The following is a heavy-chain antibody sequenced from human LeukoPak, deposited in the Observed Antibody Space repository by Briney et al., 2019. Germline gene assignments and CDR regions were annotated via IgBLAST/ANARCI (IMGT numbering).Heavy chain of an antibody. J-gene: IGHJ4*02. V-gene: IGHV3-48*03. CDR1: GFTFSSYE. CDR2: ISNSGSTK. CDR3: ARLKYYGFWSGYSTFDY. D-gene: IGHD3-3*01. Sequence: GGSLRLSCAASGFTFSSYEMNWVRQAPGKGLEWVSYISNSGSTKYYAGSVKGRFTISRDNAKNSLYLQMNSLRAEDTAVYYCARLKYYGFWSGYSTFDYWGQGTLVTVSS.